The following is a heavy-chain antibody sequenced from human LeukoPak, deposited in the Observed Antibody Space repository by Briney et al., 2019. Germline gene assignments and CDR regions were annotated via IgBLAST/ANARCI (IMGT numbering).Heavy chain of an antibody. V-gene: IGHV3-21*01. D-gene: IGHD4-17*01. CDR1: GFTFSSYS. Sequence: GGSLRLSCAASGFTFSSYSMNWVRQAPGKGLEWVSSISSSSSYIYYADPVKGRFTISRDNAKNSLYLQMNSLRAEDTAVYYCARDSYGDYFNYFDYWGQGTLVTVSS. CDR3: ARDSYGDYFNYFDY. J-gene: IGHJ4*02. CDR2: ISSSSSYI.